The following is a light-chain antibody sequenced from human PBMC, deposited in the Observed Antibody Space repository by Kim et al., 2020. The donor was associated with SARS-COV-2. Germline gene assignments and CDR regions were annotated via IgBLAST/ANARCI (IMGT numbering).Light chain of an antibody. V-gene: IGLV1-40*01. CDR1: RSNIGAGYD. CDR2: GNS. CDR3: QSYDSSLSGVV. Sequence: QRVTISCTGSRSNIGAGYDVHWYQQLPGTAPKLLIYGNSNRPSGVPDRFSGSKSGTSASLAITGLQAEDEADYYCQSYDSSLSGVVFGGGTQLTVL. J-gene: IGLJ2*01.